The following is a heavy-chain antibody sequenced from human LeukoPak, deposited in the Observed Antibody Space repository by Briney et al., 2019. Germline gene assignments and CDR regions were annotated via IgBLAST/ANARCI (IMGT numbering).Heavy chain of an antibody. Sequence: GESLKISCKGSGYSFTTYWIGWVRQMPGKGLEWMGIIYPGDSDTRYSPSFQGQVTISADKSISTAYLQWSSLKASDTAMYYCARHNVDGIQLWSFDYWGQGTLVTVSS. J-gene: IGHJ4*02. CDR3: ARHNVDGIQLWSFDY. CDR2: IYPGDSDT. V-gene: IGHV5-51*01. CDR1: GYSFTTYW. D-gene: IGHD5-18*01.